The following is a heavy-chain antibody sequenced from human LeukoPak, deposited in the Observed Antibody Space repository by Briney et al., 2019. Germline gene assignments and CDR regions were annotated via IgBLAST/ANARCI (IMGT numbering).Heavy chain of an antibody. J-gene: IGHJ3*02. CDR2: MNPNSGNT. CDR1: GYTFTSYD. CDR3: ATGIIVGATDAFDI. Sequence: GASVKVSCKASGYTFTSYDINWVRPATGQGLEWMGWMNPNSGNTGYAQKFQGRVTMTRNTSISTAYMELSSLRSEDTAVYYCATGIIVGATDAFDIWGQGTMVTVSS. D-gene: IGHD1-26*01. V-gene: IGHV1-8*01.